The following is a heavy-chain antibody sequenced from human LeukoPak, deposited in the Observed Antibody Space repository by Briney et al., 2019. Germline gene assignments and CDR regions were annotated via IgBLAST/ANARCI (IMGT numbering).Heavy chain of an antibody. Sequence: GGSLILSCTASGFTFGDYAMSWVRQAPGKGLEWVGFIRSKAYGGTTEYAASVKGRFTISRDDSKSIAYLQMNSLKTEDTAVYYCTRSQPQKWLFNYFDYWGQGTLVTVSS. V-gene: IGHV3-49*04. CDR3: TRSQPQKWLFNYFDY. D-gene: IGHD3-22*01. CDR1: GFTFGDYA. CDR2: IRSKAYGGTT. J-gene: IGHJ4*02.